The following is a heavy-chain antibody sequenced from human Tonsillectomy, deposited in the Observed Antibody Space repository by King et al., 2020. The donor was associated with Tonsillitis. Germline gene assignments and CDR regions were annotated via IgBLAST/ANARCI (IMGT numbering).Heavy chain of an antibody. V-gene: IGHV4-30-4*01. CDR3: ARDYSGYDYFDS. Sequence: QLQESGPGLVKPSQTLSLTCTVSGGSISSGDYYWSWIRQPPGKSLEWIGYIYYSGSTYYNPSLKSRVTISVDTSKNQFSLKVSSVTAADTAVYYCARDYSGYDYFDSWGQGTLVTVSS. CDR2: IYYSGST. CDR1: GGSISSGDYY. D-gene: IGHD5-12*01. J-gene: IGHJ4*02.